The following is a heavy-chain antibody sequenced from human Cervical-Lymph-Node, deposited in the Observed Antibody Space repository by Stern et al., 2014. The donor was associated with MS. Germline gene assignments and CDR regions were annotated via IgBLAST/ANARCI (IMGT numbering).Heavy chain of an antibody. Sequence: EVQLLESGGDLVQPGGSLKLSCAASGFTFSGSAVHWVRQASGKGLEWVGRIRSKANTYATTYATSVQGRFTISRDDSKNTSYLQMNSLKIEDTALYYCSTGIDYWGRGTLVTVSS. V-gene: IGHV3-73*01. CDR2: IRSKANTYAT. J-gene: IGHJ4*02. CDR1: GFTFSGSA. CDR3: STGIDY.